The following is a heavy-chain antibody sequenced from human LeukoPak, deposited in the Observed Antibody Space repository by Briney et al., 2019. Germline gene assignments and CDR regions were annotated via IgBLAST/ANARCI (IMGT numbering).Heavy chain of an antibody. CDR3: ARLTTVTTTTPYFMDV. J-gene: IGHJ6*03. CDR2: FYPGDSET. Sequence: GESLKISCQGSGYSFAIYWIAWVRKLPGKGLEWMGIFYPGDSETRYSPSFQGQVTISVDKSISAVYLQWSSLEASDTAMYYCARLTTVTTTTPYFMDVWGKGTTVTVSS. V-gene: IGHV5-51*01. CDR1: GYSFAIYW. D-gene: IGHD4-11*01.